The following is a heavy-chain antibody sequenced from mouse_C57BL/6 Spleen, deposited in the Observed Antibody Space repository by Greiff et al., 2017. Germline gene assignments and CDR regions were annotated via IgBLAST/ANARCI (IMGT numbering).Heavy chain of an antibody. Sequence: VQLQQSGAELVRPGASVKLSCTASGFNIKDDYMHWVKQRPEQGLEWIGWIDPENGDTEYASKFQGKATITADTSSNTAYLQLSSLTSEDTAVYYCTNDYGSRSFDYWGQGTTLTVSS. CDR1: GFNIKDDY. CDR3: TNDYGSRSFDY. J-gene: IGHJ2*01. V-gene: IGHV14-4*01. D-gene: IGHD1-1*01. CDR2: IDPENGDT.